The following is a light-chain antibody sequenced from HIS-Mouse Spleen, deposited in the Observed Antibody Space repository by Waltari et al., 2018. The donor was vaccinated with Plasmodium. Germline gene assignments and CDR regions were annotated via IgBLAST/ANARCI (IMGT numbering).Light chain of an antibody. Sequence: DIVMTQSPDSLAVSLGERATINRKSSQSVLYSSNNKNYLAWYQQKPGQPPKLLIYWASTRESGVPDRFSGSGSGTDFTLTISSLQAEDVAVYYYQQYYSTPYTFGQGTKLEIK. V-gene: IGKV4-1*01. CDR2: WAS. J-gene: IGKJ2*01. CDR1: QSVLYSSNNKNY. CDR3: QQYYSTPYT.